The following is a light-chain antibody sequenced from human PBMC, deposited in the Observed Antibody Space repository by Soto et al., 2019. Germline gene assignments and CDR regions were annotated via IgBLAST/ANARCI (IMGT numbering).Light chain of an antibody. Sequence: SYELTQPPSVSVAPGKTARITCGGKYIGSKSVHWYQQKPGQAPVLVIYYDSDRPSGIPERFSGSNSGNTATLTISRVEAGDEADYYCQVWDSSSDHVVFGGGTQLTVL. V-gene: IGLV3-21*04. J-gene: IGLJ2*01. CDR3: QVWDSSSDHVV. CDR2: YDS. CDR1: YIGSKS.